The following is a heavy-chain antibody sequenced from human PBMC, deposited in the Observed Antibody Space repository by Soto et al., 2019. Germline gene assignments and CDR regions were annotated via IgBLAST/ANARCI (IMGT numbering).Heavy chain of an antibody. Sequence: RLSCAASGFTFSSYGMHWVRQAPGKGLEWVAVIWYDGSNKYYADSVKGRFTISRDNSKNTLYLQMNSLRAEDTAVYYCARDPGVAYYFDYWGQGTLVTVSS. CDR3: ARDPGVAYYFDY. J-gene: IGHJ4*02. CDR1: GFTFSSYG. D-gene: IGHD2-15*01. CDR2: IWYDGSNK. V-gene: IGHV3-33*01.